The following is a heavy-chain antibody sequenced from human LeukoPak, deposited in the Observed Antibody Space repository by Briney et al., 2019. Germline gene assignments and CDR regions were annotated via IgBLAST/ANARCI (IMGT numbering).Heavy chain of an antibody. CDR2: IYSGGAI. V-gene: IGHV3-53*01. Sequence: GGSLRLSCVAPGGAVGSNKMSWVRQAPGKGLEWVSLIYSGGAIRYADSVKGRFTISRDSSKNTLFLQMNDLTVEDTARYYCARRPGNWGQGILVTVSS. CDR1: GGAVGSNK. CDR3: ARRPGN. D-gene: IGHD1-14*01. J-gene: IGHJ4*02.